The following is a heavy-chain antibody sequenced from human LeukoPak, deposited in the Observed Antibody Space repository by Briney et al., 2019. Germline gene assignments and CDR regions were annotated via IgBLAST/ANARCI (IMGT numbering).Heavy chain of an antibody. CDR2: IKSKTDGGTP. D-gene: IGHD3-22*01. CDR3: TYHFDSSGYYRTRNFDF. CDR1: GFTFSSYA. J-gene: IGHJ4*02. V-gene: IGHV3-15*01. Sequence: PGGSLRLSCAASGFTFSSYAMSWVRQAPGKGLEWVGRIKSKTDGGTPDYAAPVKGRFTILRDDSKNTLYLQMNSLTTEDTAVYYCTYHFDSSGYYRTRNFDFWGQGTLVTVSS.